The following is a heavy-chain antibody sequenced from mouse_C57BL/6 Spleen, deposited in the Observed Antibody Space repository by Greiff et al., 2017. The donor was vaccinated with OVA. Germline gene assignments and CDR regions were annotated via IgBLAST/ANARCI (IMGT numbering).Heavy chain of an antibody. D-gene: IGHD1-1*01. V-gene: IGHV5-9-1*02. J-gene: IGHJ3*01. CDR3: TGYYGSSYVLAY. Sequence: DVQLVESGEGLVKPGGSLKLSCAASGFTFSSYAMSWVRQTPEKRLEWVAYISSGGDYIYYADTVKGRFTISRDNARNTLYLQMSSLKSEDTAMYYCTGYYGSSYVLAYWGQGTLVTVSA. CDR2: ISSGGDYI. CDR1: GFTFSSYA.